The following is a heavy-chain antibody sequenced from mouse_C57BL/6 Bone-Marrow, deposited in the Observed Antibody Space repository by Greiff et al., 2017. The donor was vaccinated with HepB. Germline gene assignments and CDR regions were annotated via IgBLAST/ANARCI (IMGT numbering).Heavy chain of an antibody. CDR3: ARELLRSYWYFDV. V-gene: IGHV5-16*01. Sequence: EVQLVESEGGLVQPGSSMKLSCTASGFTFSDYYMAWVRQVPEKGLEWVANINYDGSSTYYLDSLKSRFIISRDNAKNILYLQMSSLKSEDTATYYCARELLRSYWYFDVWGTGTTVTVSS. CDR2: INYDGSST. D-gene: IGHD1-1*01. J-gene: IGHJ1*03. CDR1: GFTFSDYY.